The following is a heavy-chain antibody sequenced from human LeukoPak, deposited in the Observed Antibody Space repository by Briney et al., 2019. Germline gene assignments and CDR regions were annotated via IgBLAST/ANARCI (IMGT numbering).Heavy chain of an antibody. V-gene: IGHV3-48*03. Sequence: EPGGSLRLSCAASGFIFSDNAMSWVRQAPGKGLEWVSYISSSGSTIYYADSVKGRFTISRDNAKDSLYLQMNSLRAEDTAVYYCARGVYYSGYGNFDYWGQGTLVTVSS. CDR3: ARGVYYSGYGNFDY. CDR1: GFIFSDNA. D-gene: IGHD5-12*01. CDR2: ISSSGSTI. J-gene: IGHJ4*02.